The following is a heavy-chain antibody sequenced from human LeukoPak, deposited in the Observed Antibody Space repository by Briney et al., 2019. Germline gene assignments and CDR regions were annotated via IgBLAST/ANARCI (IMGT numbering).Heavy chain of an antibody. Sequence: ASVKVSCKASGYTFTGYYMHWVRQAPGQGLEWMGWIHPSSGGTNYGQNFQGRVTLTRDTSISTAYMEVSRLTSDDTAVYYCATVRGYYDSSGPYYFNYWGRGTLVTVSS. CDR3: ATVRGYYDSSGPYYFNY. V-gene: IGHV1-2*02. J-gene: IGHJ4*02. CDR1: GYTFTGYY. CDR2: IHPSSGGT. D-gene: IGHD3-22*01.